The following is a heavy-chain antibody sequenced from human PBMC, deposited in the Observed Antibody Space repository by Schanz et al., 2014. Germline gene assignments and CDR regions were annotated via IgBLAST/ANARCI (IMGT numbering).Heavy chain of an antibody. J-gene: IGHJ3*01. CDR3: ASRLTVKAFGL. V-gene: IGHV3-53*01. CDR2: VHTGGRT. Sequence: EVQLVESGGGLIQPGGSLRLSCAASGFAVSSNYLTWVRQAPGQGLEWVSMVHTGGRTDYADSVKGRFTISRDNSKNAVFLQMNNLRTEDTAAYFCASRLTVKAFGLWGQGTMVTVS. CDR1: GFAVSSNY.